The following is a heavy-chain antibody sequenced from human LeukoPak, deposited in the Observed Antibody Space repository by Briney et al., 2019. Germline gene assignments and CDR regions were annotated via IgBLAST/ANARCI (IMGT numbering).Heavy chain of an antibody. CDR1: GYTFTSYG. D-gene: IGHD2-21*02. CDR3: ARVYSVVTAKSPIDY. J-gene: IGHJ4*02. V-gene: IGHV1-18*01. Sequence: ASVKVSCKASGYTFTSYGISWVRQAPGQGLEWMGWISAYNGNTNYAQKLQGRVTMTTDTSTSTAYMELRSLRSDDTAVYYCARVYSVVTAKSPIDYWGQGTLVTVSS. CDR2: ISAYNGNT.